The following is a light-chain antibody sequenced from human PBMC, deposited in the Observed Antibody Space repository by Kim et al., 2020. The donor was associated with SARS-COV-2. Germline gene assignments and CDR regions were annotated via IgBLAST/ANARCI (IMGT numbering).Light chain of an antibody. CDR2: GAS. V-gene: IGKV3-15*01. Sequence: EIVMTQSPATLSVSPGERATLSCRASQSVSSNLAWYQQKPGQAPRLLIYGASTRATGIPGRFSGSGSGTEFTLTISSLQSEDFAVYYCQQYSNWPLPFGGWTKVDIK. J-gene: IGKJ4*01. CDR1: QSVSSN. CDR3: QQYSNWPLP.